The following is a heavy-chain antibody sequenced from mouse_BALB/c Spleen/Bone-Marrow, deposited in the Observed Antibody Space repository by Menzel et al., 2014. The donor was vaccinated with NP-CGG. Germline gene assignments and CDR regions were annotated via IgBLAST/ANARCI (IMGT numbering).Heavy chain of an antibody. CDR2: IDPANGNT. D-gene: IGHD6-5*01. J-gene: IGHJ1*01. V-gene: IGHV14-3*02. CDR3: ASYACGRYFDV. Sequence: EVKLQESGAELVKPGASVKLSCTASGFNIKDTYMHWVKQRPEQGLEWIGRIDPANGNTKYDPKFQGKATITADTSSNTAYLQLTSLTSEATAVFSCASYACGRYFDVWDEATTTTIS. CDR1: GFNIKDTY.